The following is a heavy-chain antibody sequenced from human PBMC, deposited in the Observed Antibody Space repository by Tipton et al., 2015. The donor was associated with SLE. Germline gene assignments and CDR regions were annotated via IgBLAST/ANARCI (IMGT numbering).Heavy chain of an antibody. Sequence: SLRLSCVDSGFTFSSFWMHWVRQAPGKGLEWVANIKQDGSEKYYVDSVKGRFIISRDNAKNSLYLQMDSLRADDTAIYYCAKDTTLFDYWGQGTLVTVSS. J-gene: IGHJ4*02. CDR3: AKDTTLFDY. CDR1: GFTFSSFW. D-gene: IGHD1-26*01. V-gene: IGHV3-7*03. CDR2: IKQDGSEK.